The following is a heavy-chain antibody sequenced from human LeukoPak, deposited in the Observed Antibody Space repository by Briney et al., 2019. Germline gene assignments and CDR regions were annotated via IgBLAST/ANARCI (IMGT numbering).Heavy chain of an antibody. CDR2: TYYMSRWYD. D-gene: IGHD6-19*01. V-gene: IGHV6-1*01. CDR1: GDIISSNTAS. J-gene: IGHJ4*02. Sequence: SQTLSLTCVISGDIISSNTASWNWIRQSPSRGLEWLGRTYYMSRWYDDYADSVRSRITINPDTSKHEFSLHLTSVTPDDTAMYYCARTSGYSSLAFWGQGTPVTVSS. CDR3: ARTSGYSSLAF.